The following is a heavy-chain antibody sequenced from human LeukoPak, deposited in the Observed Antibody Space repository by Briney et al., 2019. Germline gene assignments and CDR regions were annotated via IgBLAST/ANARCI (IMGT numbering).Heavy chain of an antibody. Sequence: GGSLRLSCAASGFTFSSYGMHWVRQAPGKGLEWVAVIWYDGSNKYYADSVKGRFTISRDNSKNTLYLQMNSLRAEDTAVYYCARDYGTALWFDPWGQGTLVTVSS. CDR1: GFTFSSYG. J-gene: IGHJ5*02. V-gene: IGHV3-33*08. D-gene: IGHD1-1*01. CDR2: IWYDGSNK. CDR3: ARDYGTALWFDP.